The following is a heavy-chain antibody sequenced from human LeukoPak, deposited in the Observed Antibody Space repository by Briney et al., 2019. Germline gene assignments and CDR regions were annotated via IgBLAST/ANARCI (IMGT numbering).Heavy chain of an antibody. Sequence: GGSLRLSCAASGFTFSDYYMNWIRQAPGKGLEWISYISTSGSTMDYADSVKGRFTISRDNAKNSLYLQMNSLRAEDTAVYYCAELGITMIGGVWGKGTTVTISS. V-gene: IGHV3-11*04. CDR3: AELGITMIGGV. J-gene: IGHJ6*04. CDR2: ISTSGSTM. CDR1: GFTFSDYY. D-gene: IGHD3-10*02.